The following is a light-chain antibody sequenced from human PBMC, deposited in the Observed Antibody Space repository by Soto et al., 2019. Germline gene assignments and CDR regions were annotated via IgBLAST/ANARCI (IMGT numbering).Light chain of an antibody. Sequence: ELVWKHSPATRSFSQGERVPPPSRAVRIFTNPLVWYQQKPGQAPRPLIYDASKRATGIPARFSGSGSGTDFTLTISSLEPEDFAVYYCQQRGNWPLTFGGGTRVEIK. CDR2: DAS. J-gene: IGKJ4*01. CDR3: QQRGNWPLT. V-gene: IGKV3-11*01. CDR1: RIFTNP.